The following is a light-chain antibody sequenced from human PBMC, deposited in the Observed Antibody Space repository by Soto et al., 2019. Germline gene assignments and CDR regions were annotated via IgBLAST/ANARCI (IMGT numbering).Light chain of an antibody. CDR3: XXXXXXPPWT. CDR2: GAS. CDR1: QSVGTN. Sequence: EIVMTQSPATLSVSPGERTTLSCRASQSVGTNLAWYQQKPGQAPRLLIYGASTRATGIPARFSGSGSGTEFTLTISSLQSXXXXXXXXXXXXXXPPWTFGQGTKVEIK. V-gene: IGKV3-15*01. J-gene: IGKJ1*01.